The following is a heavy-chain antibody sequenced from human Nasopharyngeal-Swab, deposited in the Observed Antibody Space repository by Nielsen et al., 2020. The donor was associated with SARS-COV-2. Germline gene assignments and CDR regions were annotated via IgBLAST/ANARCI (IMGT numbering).Heavy chain of an antibody. D-gene: IGHD3-10*01. Sequence: SVKVSCKASGGTFSSYAISWVRQAPGQGLEWMGGIIPIFGTANYAQKFQGRVTITADKSTSTAYMELSSLRSEDTAVYYCTSLRGKVRGGARGAFDIWGQGTMVTVSS. CDR3: TSLRGKVRGGARGAFDI. V-gene: IGHV1-69*06. J-gene: IGHJ3*02. CDR1: GGTFSSYA. CDR2: IIPIFGTA.